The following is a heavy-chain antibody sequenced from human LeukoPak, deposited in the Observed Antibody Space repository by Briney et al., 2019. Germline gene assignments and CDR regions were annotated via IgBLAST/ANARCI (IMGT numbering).Heavy chain of an antibody. CDR3: AKKGYYDGSGYYMYYFDH. CDR2: ISGSGGTA. CDR1: GFTFSIYA. D-gene: IGHD3-22*01. V-gene: IGHV3-23*01. J-gene: IGHJ4*02. Sequence: GSLRLSCAASGFTFSIYAMSWVRRAPGKGLEWVSAISGSGGTAYYADSVKGRFTISRDNSKNTLYLQMNSLRAEDTAVYYCAKKGYYDGSGYYMYYFDHWGQGTLVTVSS.